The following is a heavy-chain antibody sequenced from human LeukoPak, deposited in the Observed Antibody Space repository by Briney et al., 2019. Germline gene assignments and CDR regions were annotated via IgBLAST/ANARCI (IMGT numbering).Heavy chain of an antibody. Sequence: PGGSLRLSCAASGFTVSSNYMSWVRQAPGKGLEWVSVIYSGGSTYYADSVKGRFTISRDNSKNTLYLQMNSLRAEDTAVYYCARGSVTTGPFGMDVWSQGTTVTVSS. CDR2: IYSGGST. J-gene: IGHJ6*02. V-gene: IGHV3-66*01. D-gene: IGHD5-18*01. CDR1: GFTVSSNY. CDR3: ARGSVTTGPFGMDV.